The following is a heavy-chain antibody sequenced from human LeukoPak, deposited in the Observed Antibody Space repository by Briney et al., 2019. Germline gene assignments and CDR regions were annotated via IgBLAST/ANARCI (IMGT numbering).Heavy chain of an antibody. CDR3: ARVVSTMVRGVIRWFDP. CDR1: GGSFSGYY. V-gene: IGHV4-34*01. CDR2: INHSGST. D-gene: IGHD3-10*01. J-gene: IGHJ5*02. Sequence: SSETLSLTCAVYGGSFSGYYWSWIRQPPGKGLEWIGEINHSGSTNYNPSLKSRVTISVDTSKNQFSLKLSSVTAADTAVYYCARVVSTMVRGVIRWFDPWGQGTLVTVSS.